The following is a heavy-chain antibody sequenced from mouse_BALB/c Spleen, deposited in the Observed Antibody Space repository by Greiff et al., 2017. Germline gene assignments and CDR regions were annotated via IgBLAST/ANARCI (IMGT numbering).Heavy chain of an antibody. CDR1: GYTFTSYW. D-gene: IGHD1-3*01. Sequence: VQLQQPGAELVRPGASVKLSCKASGYTFTSYWINWVKQRPGQGLEWIGNIYPSDSYTNYNQKFKDKAILTVDKSSSTAYMQLSSPTSEDSAVYYCTRSGYYWYFDVWGEGTTVTVSS. CDR3: TRSGYYWYFDV. CDR2: IYPSDSYT. V-gene: IGHV1-69*02. J-gene: IGHJ1*01.